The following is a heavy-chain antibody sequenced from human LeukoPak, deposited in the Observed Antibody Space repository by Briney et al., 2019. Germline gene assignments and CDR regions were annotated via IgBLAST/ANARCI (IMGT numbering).Heavy chain of an antibody. CDR3: ARVRYSSSWYSRGPFDY. CDR2: INHSGST. CDR1: GGSFSGYY. Sequence: SETLSLTCAVYGGSFSGYYWSWIRQPPGKGLEWLGEINHSGSTNYNPSLKSRVTISVDTSKNQFSLKLSSVTAADTAVYYCARVRYSSSWYSRGPFDYWGQGTLVTVSS. D-gene: IGHD6-13*01. V-gene: IGHV4-34*01. J-gene: IGHJ4*02.